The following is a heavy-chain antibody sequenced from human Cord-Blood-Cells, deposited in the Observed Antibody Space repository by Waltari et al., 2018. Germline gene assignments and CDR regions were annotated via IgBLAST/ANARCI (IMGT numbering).Heavy chain of an antibody. CDR1: GYSFTSYW. J-gene: IGHJ3*02. V-gene: IGHV5-51*03. D-gene: IGHD2-2*01. Sequence: EVQLVQSGAEVKKPGESLKISCKGSGYSFTSYWTGRVRQMPGQGLEWMGIIYPGDSDTRYSPSFQGQVTISADKSISTAYLQWSSLKASDTAMYYCASTLGYCSSTSCYADAFDIWGQGTMVTVSS. CDR2: IYPGDSDT. CDR3: ASTLGYCSSTSCYADAFDI.